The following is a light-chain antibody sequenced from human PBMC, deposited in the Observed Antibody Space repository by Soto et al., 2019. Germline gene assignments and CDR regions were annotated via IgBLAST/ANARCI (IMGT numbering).Light chain of an antibody. V-gene: IGLV2-23*01. CDR3: CSYAGSSTYV. Sequence: QSVLTQPASVTGSTGQSSTIFCTGTSSDVGSYNRVSWYQQHPGKAPKLMIYEGSKRPSGVSNRFSGSKSGSTASLTISGLQAEAEADYYCCSYAGSSTYVFGTGPKVTVL. CDR1: SSDVGSYNR. CDR2: EGS. J-gene: IGLJ1*01.